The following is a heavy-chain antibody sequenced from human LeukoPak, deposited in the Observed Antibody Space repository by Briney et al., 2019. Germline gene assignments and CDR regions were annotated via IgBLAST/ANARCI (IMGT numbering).Heavy chain of an antibody. CDR1: APTSSIAC. V-gene: IGHV3-15*01. Sequence: PGGSPTPSCALSAPTSSIACTSWAPHAPRKGLECVGRIKSKTDGRTTNYPAAVKCRFNISRKYTKNTLYLQMNSLKTEDAAVYYCTTDDYGDNRTPYYWGQGTLVTVSS. J-gene: IGHJ4*02. CDR3: TTDDYGDNRTPYY. CDR2: IKSKTDGRTT. D-gene: IGHD4-17*01.